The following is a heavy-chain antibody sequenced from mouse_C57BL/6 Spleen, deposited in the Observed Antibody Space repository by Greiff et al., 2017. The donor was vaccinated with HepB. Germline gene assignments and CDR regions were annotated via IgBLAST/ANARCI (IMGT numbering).Heavy chain of an antibody. V-gene: IGHV2-2*01. J-gene: IGHJ4*01. D-gene: IGHD2-1*01. Sequence: QVQLQQSGPGLVQPSQSLSITCTVSGFSFTSYGVHWVRQSPGKGLEWLGVIWSGGSTDYNAAFISRLSISKDNSKSQVFFKMNSLQADDTAIYYCARGRIYYGNYGYAMDYWGQGTSVTVSS. CDR2: IWSGGST. CDR1: GFSFTSYG. CDR3: ARGRIYYGNYGYAMDY.